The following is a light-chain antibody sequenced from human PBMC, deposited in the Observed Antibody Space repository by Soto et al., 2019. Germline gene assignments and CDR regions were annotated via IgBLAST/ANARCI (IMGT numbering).Light chain of an antibody. CDR3: QQRSNWLIT. Sequence: EIVLTQSPATLSLSPGERATLSCRASQSVSSYLAWYQQKPGQAPRLLIYDASNRATGIPARFSGSGSGTDFTLTLSSLEPEDFAVYYCQQRSNWLITFGQGTRLENK. CDR1: QSVSSY. V-gene: IGKV3-11*01. CDR2: DAS. J-gene: IGKJ5*01.